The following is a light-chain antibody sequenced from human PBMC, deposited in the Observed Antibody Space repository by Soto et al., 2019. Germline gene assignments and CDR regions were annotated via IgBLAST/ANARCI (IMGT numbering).Light chain of an antibody. J-gene: IGLJ2*01. CDR2: VNSDGSH. CDR3: QTWGTGNQLV. Sequence: QPVLTQSPSASASLGASVKLTCTLSSGHSSYSIGWHQQQPEKGPRYLMKVNSDGSHSKGDGIPDRFSGSSSGAERYLTISSLQSEDEADYYCQTWGTGNQLVFGGGTKVTVL. V-gene: IGLV4-69*01. CDR1: SGHSSYS.